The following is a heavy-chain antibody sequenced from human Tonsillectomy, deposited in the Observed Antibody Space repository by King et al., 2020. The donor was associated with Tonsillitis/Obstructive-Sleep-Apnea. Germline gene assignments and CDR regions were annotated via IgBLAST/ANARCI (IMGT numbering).Heavy chain of an antibody. CDR1: GYTFTSYY. D-gene: IGHD6-13*01. CDR3: ARAGIAAAGSFYYYYYYMDV. CDR2: INPSGGST. J-gene: IGHJ6*03. V-gene: IGHV1-46*01. Sequence: QLVQSGAEVRKPGASVKVSCKASGYTFTSYYMHWVRQAPGQGLEWMGIINPSGGSTSYPQKFQGRVTMTRDTSTSTVDMELSSLRSEDTAVYYFARAGIAAAGSFYYYYYYMDVWGKGTTVTVSS.